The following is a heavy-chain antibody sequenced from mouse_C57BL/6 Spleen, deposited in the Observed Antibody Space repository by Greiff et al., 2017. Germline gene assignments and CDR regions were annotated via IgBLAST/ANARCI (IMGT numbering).Heavy chain of an antibody. CDR3: ARVPMVTNYYAVDY. D-gene: IGHD2-2*01. J-gene: IGHJ4*01. Sequence: QVQLQQPGAELVMPGASVKLSCKASGYTFTSYWMHWVKQRPGQGLEWIGEIDPSDSYTNYNQKFKGKSTLTVDKSSSTAYMQLSSLTSEDSAVYYGARVPMVTNYYAVDYWGQGTSVTVSS. CDR2: IDPSDSYT. CDR1: GYTFTSYW. V-gene: IGHV1-69*01.